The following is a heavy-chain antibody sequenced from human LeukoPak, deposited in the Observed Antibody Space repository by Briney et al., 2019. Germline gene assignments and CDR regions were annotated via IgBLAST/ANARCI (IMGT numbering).Heavy chain of an antibody. J-gene: IGHJ4*02. CDR3: AKDPPFKDTAMVYFDY. Sequence: GGSLRLSCAASGFTFSSYAMSWVRQAPGKGLEWVSTISGSGGSTYYADSVKGRFTISRDNSKNTLYLQMNSLRAEDTAVYYCAKDPPFKDTAMVYFDYWGQGTLVTVSS. V-gene: IGHV3-23*01. CDR1: GFTFSSYA. D-gene: IGHD5-18*01. CDR2: ISGSGGST.